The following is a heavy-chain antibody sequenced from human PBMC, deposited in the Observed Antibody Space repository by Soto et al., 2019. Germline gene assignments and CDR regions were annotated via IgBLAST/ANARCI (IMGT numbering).Heavy chain of an antibody. CDR3: AKETHSSGYGSYFDY. D-gene: IGHD3-22*01. CDR1: GFTFSSYG. V-gene: IGHV3-30*18. Sequence: GGSLRLSCAASGFTFSSYGMHWVRQAPGKGLEWVAVISKDGSTKYDADSVKGRFTISRDNSKNTLYLQMNSLRAEDTAVYYCAKETHSSGYGSYFDYWGQGTLVTVS. J-gene: IGHJ4*02. CDR2: ISKDGSTK.